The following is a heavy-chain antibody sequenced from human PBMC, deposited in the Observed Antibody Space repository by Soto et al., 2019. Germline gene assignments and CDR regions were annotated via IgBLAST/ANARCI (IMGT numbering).Heavy chain of an antibody. CDR1: GFTVSSAY. J-gene: IGHJ4*02. Sequence: EVHLVESGGGLVQPGGSLSLSCAASGFTVSSAYMALVRQAPGKGLEWVSSIYTAGNTYYADSVKGRFTISRDGSENTLYLQMNSLRAEDTAVYYCARCGGSENYCYFVDYWGRGTLITVSS. CDR3: ARCGGSENYCYFVDY. V-gene: IGHV3-66*01. CDR2: IYTAGNT. D-gene: IGHD3-10*01.